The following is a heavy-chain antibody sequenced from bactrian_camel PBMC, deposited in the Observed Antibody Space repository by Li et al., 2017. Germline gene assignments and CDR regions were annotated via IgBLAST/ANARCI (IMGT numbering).Heavy chain of an antibody. CDR1: GYIRNRRC. CDR3: EATRGPLLVRYVLEEGRYNH. J-gene: IGHJ4*01. D-gene: IGHD1*01. V-gene: IGHV3S53*01. CDR2: YTFGRRA. Sequence: HVQLVESGGGSVQAGGSLTLSCSASGYIRNRRCMGWFRQGPGKEREQVAVFIYTFGRRAAYADSVKGRFTISQDGANNTVYLQMDSLKPEDTATYYCEATRGPLLVRYVLEEGRYNHWGQGTQVTVS.